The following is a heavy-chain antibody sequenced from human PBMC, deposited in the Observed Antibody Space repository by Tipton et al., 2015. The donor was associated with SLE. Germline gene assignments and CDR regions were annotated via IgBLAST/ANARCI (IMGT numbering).Heavy chain of an antibody. CDR3: ARGRGSSSSGHY. Sequence: TLSLTCTVSGGSISSGGYYWSWIHQHPGKGLEWIGYIYYSGSTNNNPSLKSRVTISVDTSKNQFSLKLSSVTAADTAVYYCARGRGSSSSGHYWGQGTLVTVSS. D-gene: IGHD6-6*01. CDR2: IYYSGST. J-gene: IGHJ4*02. CDR1: GGSISSGGYY. V-gene: IGHV4-31*03.